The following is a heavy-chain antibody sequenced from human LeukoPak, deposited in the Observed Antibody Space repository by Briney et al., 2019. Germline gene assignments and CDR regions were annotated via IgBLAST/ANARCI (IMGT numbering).Heavy chain of an antibody. CDR3: AKDRPQYCSSVSCYVFDY. J-gene: IGHJ4*02. D-gene: IGHD2-2*01. Sequence: PGGSLRLSCAASGFTFSSYAMSWVRQAPGRGLEWVSSISGSGGGTYYADSVKGRFTISRDNSKNTLYLQMNSLRAEDTALYYCAKDRPQYCSSVSCYVFDYWGQGTLVTVSS. CDR1: GFTFSSYA. CDR2: ISGSGGGT. V-gene: IGHV3-23*01.